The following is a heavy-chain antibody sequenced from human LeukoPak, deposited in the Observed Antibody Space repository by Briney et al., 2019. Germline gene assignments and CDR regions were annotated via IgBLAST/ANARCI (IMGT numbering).Heavy chain of an antibody. J-gene: IGHJ4*02. V-gene: IGHV3-21*01. CDR3: ARDRLYYYGSGSYSSF. CDR2: ISSSSSYI. CDR1: GFTFSRYS. Sequence: GGSLRLSCAASGFTFSRYSMNWVRQAPGKGVEWVSYISSSSSYIYYSDSVNGRFTISRDTAKNSLYLQMNSLRAEDTAVYYCARDRLYYYGSGSYSSFWGQGTLVTVSS. D-gene: IGHD3-10*01.